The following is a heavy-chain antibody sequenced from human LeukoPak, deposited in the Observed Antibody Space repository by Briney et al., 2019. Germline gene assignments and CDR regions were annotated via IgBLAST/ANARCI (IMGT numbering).Heavy chain of an antibody. J-gene: IGHJ3*02. V-gene: IGHV3-49*03. Sequence: PGGSLRLSCTASGFTFGDYSMSWFRRAPGKGLEWVGFIRSKAYGGTTEYAASVKGRFTISRDDSRGIAYLQMNSLETEDTAVYYCTSNPGYSYGSLDASDIWGQGTMVTVSS. D-gene: IGHD5-18*01. CDR2: IRSKAYGGTT. CDR1: GFTFGDYS. CDR3: TSNPGYSYGSLDASDI.